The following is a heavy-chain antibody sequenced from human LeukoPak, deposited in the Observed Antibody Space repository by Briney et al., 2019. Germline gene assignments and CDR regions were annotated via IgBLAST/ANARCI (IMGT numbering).Heavy chain of an antibody. Sequence: GSLILSCAASGFTFSSYWMSWVREARGKGLEGVANIKQDGSEKYYVDSVKGRFTISRDHAKNSLYLKMNSLTAEDTAVYYCARGIAAAGPLRFDPWGQGTLVTVSS. D-gene: IGHD6-13*01. CDR1: GFTFSSYW. J-gene: IGHJ5*02. CDR3: ARGIAAAGPLRFDP. V-gene: IGHV3-7*01. CDR2: IKQDGSEK.